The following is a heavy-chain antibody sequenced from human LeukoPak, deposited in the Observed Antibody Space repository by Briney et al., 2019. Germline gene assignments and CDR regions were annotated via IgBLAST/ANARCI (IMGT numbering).Heavy chain of an antibody. CDR3: ASTFYSGYDY. J-gene: IGHJ4*02. CDR1: GYTFTSYG. Sequence: GASVTVSFTASGYTFTSYGISWVRQAPGQGLEWMGWISAYNGNTNYAQKLQGRVTITTDTSTSTAYMELRSLRSDDTAVYYCASTFYSGYDYWGQGTLVTVSS. V-gene: IGHV1-18*01. CDR2: ISAYNGNT. D-gene: IGHD5-12*01.